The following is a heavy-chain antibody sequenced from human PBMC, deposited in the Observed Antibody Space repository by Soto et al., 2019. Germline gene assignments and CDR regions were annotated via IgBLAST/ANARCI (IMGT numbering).Heavy chain of an antibody. J-gene: IGHJ3*02. CDR2: INHSGST. Sequence: QVQLQQWGAGLLKPSETLSLTCAVYGGSFSGYYWSWIRQPPGKGLEWIGEINHSGSTNYNPSLKSRVTISVDTSKNQSSLKLSSVTAADTAVYYCASPDDYGDYDHAFDIWGQGTMVTVSS. V-gene: IGHV4-34*01. CDR1: GGSFSGYY. D-gene: IGHD4-17*01. CDR3: ASPDDYGDYDHAFDI.